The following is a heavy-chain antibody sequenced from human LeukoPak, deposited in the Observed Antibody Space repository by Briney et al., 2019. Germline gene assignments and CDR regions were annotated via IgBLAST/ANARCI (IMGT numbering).Heavy chain of an antibody. CDR3: ARGGFVVVPAAPFDY. V-gene: IGHV3-7*01. CDR1: GFTFSSYW. CDR2: IKQDGSEK. D-gene: IGHD2-2*01. Sequence: GGSLRLSCAASGFTFSSYWMSWVRQAPGKGLEWVANIKQDGSEKYYVDSVKGRFTISRDNAKNSLYLQMNSLRTEDTAVYYCARGGFVVVPAAPFDYWGQGTLVTVSS. J-gene: IGHJ4*02.